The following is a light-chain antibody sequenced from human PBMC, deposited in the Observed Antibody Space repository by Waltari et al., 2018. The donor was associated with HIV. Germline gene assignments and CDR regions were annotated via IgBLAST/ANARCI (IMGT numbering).Light chain of an antibody. Sequence: LTQPASVSGSPGQSITISCTGSSSDVGSFNFVSWYQQYPGKAPKLVIFEVSKRPSGVSSRFSGSKSGNTASLTISGLQAEDEADYHCSSYRRDSTQVFGGGTKLTVL. CDR2: EVS. CDR3: SSYRRDSTQV. CDR1: SSDVGSFNF. J-gene: IGLJ2*01. V-gene: IGLV2-14*01.